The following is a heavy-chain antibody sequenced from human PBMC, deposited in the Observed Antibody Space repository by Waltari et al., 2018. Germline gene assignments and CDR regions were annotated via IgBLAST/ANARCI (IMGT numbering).Heavy chain of an antibody. CDR2: INHSGST. Sequence: QVQLQQWGAGLLKPSETLSLTCAVYGGSFSGYYWSWIRQPPGKGLEWIGEINHSGSTNYTPYLKSRVTRAVDTAKNQFSRKLSSVTAADTAVYDCARAVDTEMATISGGFDYWGQGTLVTVSS. V-gene: IGHV4-34*01. CDR1: GGSFSGYY. J-gene: IGHJ4*02. CDR3: ARAVDTEMATISGGFDY. D-gene: IGHD5-12*01.